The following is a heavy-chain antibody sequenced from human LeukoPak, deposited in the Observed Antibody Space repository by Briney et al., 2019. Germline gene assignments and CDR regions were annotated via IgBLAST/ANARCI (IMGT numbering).Heavy chain of an antibody. D-gene: IGHD1-1*01. CDR3: ARAVVQLERRGYFDY. CDR2: IYYSGST. V-gene: IGHV4-39*01. Sequence: SETLSLTCTVSGGSISSSSYYWGWIRQPPGKGLEWIGSIYYSGSTYYNPSLKSRVTISVDTSKNQFSLKLSSVTAADTAVYYCARAVVQLERRGYFDYWGQGTLVTVSS. J-gene: IGHJ4*02. CDR1: GGSISSSSYY.